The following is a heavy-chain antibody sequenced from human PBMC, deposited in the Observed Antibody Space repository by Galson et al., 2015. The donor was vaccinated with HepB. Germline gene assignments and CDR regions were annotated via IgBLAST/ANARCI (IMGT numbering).Heavy chain of an antibody. D-gene: IGHD5-12*01. Sequence: SLRLSCAASGFTFGDYYMSWIRQAPGKGLEWVSYISSSSSYTNYADSVKGRFTISRDNAKNSLYLQMNSLRAEDTAVYYCARVKGVATPSLPGYWGQGTLVTVSS. J-gene: IGHJ4*02. CDR2: ISSSSSYT. CDR1: GFTFGDYY. CDR3: ARVKGVATPSLPGY. V-gene: IGHV3-11*06.